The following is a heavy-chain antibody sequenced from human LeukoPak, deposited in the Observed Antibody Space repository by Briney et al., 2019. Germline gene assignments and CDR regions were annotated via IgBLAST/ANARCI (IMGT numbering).Heavy chain of an antibody. V-gene: IGHV4-59*01. CDR3: ARGTYYYDSSGFQH. CDR2: IYYSGST. Sequence: TSETLSLTCTVSGGSISSYYWSWIRQPPGKGLEWIGYIYYSGSTNYNPSLKSRVTISVDTSKNQFSLKLSSVTAADTAVYYCARGTYYYDSSGFQHWGQGTLVTVSS. CDR1: GGSISSYY. J-gene: IGHJ1*01. D-gene: IGHD3-22*01.